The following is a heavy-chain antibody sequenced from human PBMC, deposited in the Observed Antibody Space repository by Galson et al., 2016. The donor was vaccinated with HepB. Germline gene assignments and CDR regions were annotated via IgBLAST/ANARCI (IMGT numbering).Heavy chain of an antibody. CDR1: GGTFSNYA. CDR2: IIPIFRAA. D-gene: IGHD4-11*01. CDR3: AGGTTYAHVDY. V-gene: IGHV1-69*01. Sequence: SCKASGGTFSNYAISWVRQAPGQGLEWMGGIIPIFRAANYAQKFQGRVTITADESTSTAYMELSSLRSEDTAGYYCAGGTTYAHVDYGGQGTLVAASS. J-gene: IGHJ4*02.